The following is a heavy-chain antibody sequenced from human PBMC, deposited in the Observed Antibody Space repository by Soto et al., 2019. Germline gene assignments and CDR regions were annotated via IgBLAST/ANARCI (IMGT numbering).Heavy chain of an antibody. CDR1: GGSISSSSYY. CDR2: IYYSGST. J-gene: IGHJ4*02. V-gene: IGHV4-39*01. D-gene: IGHD3-22*01. CDR3: ASYYYDSSGYYYVPGVY. Sequence: SETLSLTCTVSGGSISSSSYYWGWIRQPPGKGLEWIGSIYYSGSTYYNPSLKSRVTISVDTSKNQFSLKLSSVTAADTAVYYCASYYYDSSGYYYVPGVYWGQGTLVTVS.